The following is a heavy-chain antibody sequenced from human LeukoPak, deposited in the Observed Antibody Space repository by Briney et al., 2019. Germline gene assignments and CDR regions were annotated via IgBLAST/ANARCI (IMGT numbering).Heavy chain of an antibody. Sequence: SETLSLTCTVSGASISGYYWSWVRQPPGKGLEWIGYIYYSGSTNYNPSLKSRVTISVDTSNNQFSLRLSSVTAADTAVYYCTRLTYTSSWYYFDYWGQGTLVTVSS. J-gene: IGHJ4*02. D-gene: IGHD6-13*01. CDR1: GASISGYY. CDR2: IYYSGST. CDR3: TRLTYTSSWYYFDY. V-gene: IGHV4-59*08.